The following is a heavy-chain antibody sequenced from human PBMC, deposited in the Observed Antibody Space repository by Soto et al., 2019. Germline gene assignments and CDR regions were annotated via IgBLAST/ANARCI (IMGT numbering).Heavy chain of an antibody. CDR1: GFTFSSYA. CDR2: ISYDGSNK. D-gene: IGHD1-26*01. J-gene: IGHJ4*02. V-gene: IGHV3-30-3*01. CDR3: ARYLLKLPLRESGSYFRGFDY. Sequence: QVQLVESGGGVVQPGRSLRLSCAASGFTFSSYAMHWVRQAPGKGLEWVAVISYDGSNKYYADSVKGRFTISRDNSKNTLYLQMNSLRAEDTAVYYCARYLLKLPLRESGSYFRGFDYWGQGTLVTVSS.